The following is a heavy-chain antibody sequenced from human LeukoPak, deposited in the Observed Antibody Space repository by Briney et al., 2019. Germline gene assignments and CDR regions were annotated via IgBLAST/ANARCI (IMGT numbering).Heavy chain of an antibody. CDR1: GGSISSSSYY. D-gene: IGHD6-19*01. CDR2: IYYSGST. CDR3: ARVLTTTWLDPDAFDI. Sequence: SETLSLTCTVSGGSISSSSYYWGWIRQPPGKGLEWIGSIYYSGSTYYNPSLKSRVTISVDTSKNQFSLKLSSVTAADTAVYYCARVLTTTWLDPDAFDIWGQGTMVTVSS. V-gene: IGHV4-39*07. J-gene: IGHJ3*02.